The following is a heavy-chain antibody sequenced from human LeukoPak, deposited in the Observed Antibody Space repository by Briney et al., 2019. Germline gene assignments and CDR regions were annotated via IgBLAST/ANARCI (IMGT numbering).Heavy chain of an antibody. D-gene: IGHD3-22*01. J-gene: IGHJ4*02. CDR1: GYTFTGYY. CDR2: INPNSGGT. CDR3: ARDRPSPYYDSSGYYSLDY. V-gene: IGHV1-2*02. Sequence: ASVQVSCKASGYTFTGYYMHWVRQAPGQGLEWMGWINPNSGGTNYAQKFQGTVTMTRDTSISTAYMELSRLRSDDTAVYYCARDRPSPYYDSSGYYSLDYWGQGTLVTVSS.